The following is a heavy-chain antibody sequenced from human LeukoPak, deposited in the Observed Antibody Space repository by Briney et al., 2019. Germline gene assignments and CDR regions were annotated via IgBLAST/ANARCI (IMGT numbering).Heavy chain of an antibody. D-gene: IGHD4-17*01. Sequence: GGSLRLSCAASGFTFSTFAMIWVRQAPGKGLEWVANIKQDRSEKYYVDSVKGRFTISRDNAKNSLYLQMNSLRAEDTAVYYCARNVSYGAQDYWGQGTLVTVSS. CDR2: IKQDRSEK. CDR1: GFTFSTFA. CDR3: ARNVSYGAQDY. J-gene: IGHJ4*02. V-gene: IGHV3-7*01.